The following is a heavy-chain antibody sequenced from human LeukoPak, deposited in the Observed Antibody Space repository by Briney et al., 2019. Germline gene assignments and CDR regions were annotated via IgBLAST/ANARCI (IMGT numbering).Heavy chain of an antibody. V-gene: IGHV1-69*13. D-gene: IGHD3-10*01. Sequence: GASVKVSCKASGGTFSSYAISWVRQAPGQGLEWMGGIIPIFGTANYAQKFQGRVTITADESTSTAYMELSSLRSEDTAVYYCAREGAMVRGKIPIWGQGTLVTVSS. CDR2: IIPIFGTA. J-gene: IGHJ4*02. CDR1: GGTFSSYA. CDR3: AREGAMVRGKIPI.